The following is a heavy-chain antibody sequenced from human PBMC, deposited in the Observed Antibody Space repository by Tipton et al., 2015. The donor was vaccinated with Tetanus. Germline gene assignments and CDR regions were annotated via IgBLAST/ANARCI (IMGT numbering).Heavy chain of an antibody. D-gene: IGHD6-6*01. J-gene: IGHJ5*02. Sequence: TLSLTCGVSGVSIRSSSYFWGWIRQPPGEGLEWIGHIFYTGSSHYNPSLESRVTISVDTSKNQFSLNLSSVTAADTAVYFCARDQGGGRVVRLNWFDPWGPGTLVTVSS. CDR3: ARDQGGGRVVRLNWFDP. CDR2: IFYTGSS. V-gene: IGHV4-39*01. CDR1: GVSIRSSSYF.